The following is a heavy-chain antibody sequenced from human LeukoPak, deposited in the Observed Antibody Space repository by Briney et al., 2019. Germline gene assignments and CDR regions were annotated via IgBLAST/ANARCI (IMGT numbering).Heavy chain of an antibody. J-gene: IGHJ4*02. CDR1: GGSFSGYY. D-gene: IGHD3-10*01. CDR2: INHSGST. V-gene: IGHV4-34*01. CDR3: ARHGSYHFDY. Sequence: PSETLSLTCAVYGGSFSGYYWSWIRQPPGKGLEWIGEINHSGSTNYNPSLKSRVTISVDTSKNQFSLKLSSVTAADTAVYYCARHGSYHFDYWGQGALVTVSS.